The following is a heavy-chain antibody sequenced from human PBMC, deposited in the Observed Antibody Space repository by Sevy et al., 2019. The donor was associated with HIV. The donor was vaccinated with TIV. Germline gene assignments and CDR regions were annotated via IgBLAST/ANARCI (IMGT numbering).Heavy chain of an antibody. CDR2: IGTAGDT. CDR3: ARGTRYSGTYYLGDDAFDI. CDR1: GFTFSRYD. V-gene: IGHV3-13*01. Sequence: GGCLRLSCAASGFTFSRYDMHWVRQATGKGLEWVSSIGTAGDTYYPGSVKGRFTISRENAKKSLYLQMNSLRAGDTAVYHCARGTRYSGTYYLGDDAFDIWGQGTMVTVSS. J-gene: IGHJ3*02. D-gene: IGHD1-26*01.